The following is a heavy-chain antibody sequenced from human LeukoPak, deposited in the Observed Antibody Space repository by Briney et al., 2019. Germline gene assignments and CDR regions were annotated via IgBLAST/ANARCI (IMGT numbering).Heavy chain of an antibody. CDR1: GGTFSSYA. V-gene: IGHV1-69*05. Sequence: SVKVSCKASGGTFSSYAISWVRQAPGQGLEWMGRIIPIFGTANYAQKFQGRVTITTDESTSTAYMELSSLRSEDTAVYYCARDLEDGYSLLWGLDYWGQGTLVTVSS. D-gene: IGHD5-24*01. CDR2: IIPIFGTA. CDR3: ARDLEDGYSLLWGLDY. J-gene: IGHJ4*02.